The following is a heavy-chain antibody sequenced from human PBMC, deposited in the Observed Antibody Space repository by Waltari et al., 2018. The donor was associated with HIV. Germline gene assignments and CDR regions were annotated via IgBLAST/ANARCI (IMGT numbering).Heavy chain of an antibody. CDR1: GFTFSSNS. J-gene: IGHJ6*02. Sequence: EVQLVESGGGLVKPGGSLRLSCDASGFTFSSNSMNWVRQAPGKGLAWVSSISSSSSYIYYADSVKGRFTISRDNAKNSLYLQMNSLRAEDTAVYYCARDFWGGYYYGMDVWGQGTTVTVSS. V-gene: IGHV3-21*01. CDR3: ARDFWGGYYYGMDV. CDR2: ISSSSSYI. D-gene: IGHD3-16*01.